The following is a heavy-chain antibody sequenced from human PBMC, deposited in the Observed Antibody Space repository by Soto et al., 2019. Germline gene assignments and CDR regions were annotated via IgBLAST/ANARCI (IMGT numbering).Heavy chain of an antibody. CDR1: GGAVSSGSYY. CDR2: IYYSGST. V-gene: IGHV4-61*01. CDR3: ARDRGITMIVDTLDYYYYGMDV. Sequence: SETLSLTCTVSGGAVSSGSYYWSWIRQPPGKGLEWIGYIYYSGSTNYNPSLKSRVTISVDTSKNQFSLKLSSVTAADTAVYYCARDRGITMIVDTLDYYYYGMDVWGQGTTVTVSS. D-gene: IGHD3-22*01. J-gene: IGHJ6*02.